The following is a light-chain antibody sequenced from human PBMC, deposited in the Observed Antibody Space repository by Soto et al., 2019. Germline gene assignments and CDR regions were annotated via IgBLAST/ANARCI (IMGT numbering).Light chain of an antibody. V-gene: IGKV1-8*01. J-gene: IGKJ1*01. Sequence: AIRMTQSPSSFSASTGDRVTMTCRASQGISSYLAWYQQKPGKAPKLLIYAASTLQSGVPSRFSGSGSGTDFTLTISSLQPEDFATYYCQQSYSSPPTFGQGTKVDIK. CDR3: QQSYSSPPT. CDR1: QGISSY. CDR2: AAS.